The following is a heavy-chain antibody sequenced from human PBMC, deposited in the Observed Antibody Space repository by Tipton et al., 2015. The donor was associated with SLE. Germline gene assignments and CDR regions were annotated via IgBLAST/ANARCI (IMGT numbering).Heavy chain of an antibody. D-gene: IGHD3-9*01. Sequence: PGLVKPSETLSLTCTVSGGSISSYYWSWIRQPPGKGLEWIGSIYYSGSTYYNPSLKSRVTISVDTSKNQFSLKLSSVTAADTAVYYCANYDILTGYLDYWGQGTLVTVSS. CDR2: IYYSGST. CDR1: GGSISSYY. CDR3: ANYDILTGYLDY. V-gene: IGHV4-39*07. J-gene: IGHJ4*02.